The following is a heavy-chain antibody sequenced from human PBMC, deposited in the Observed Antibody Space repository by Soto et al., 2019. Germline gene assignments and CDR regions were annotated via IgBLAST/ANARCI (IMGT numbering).Heavy chain of an antibody. CDR3: ARKGGSHAFDI. CDR2: INHSGST. V-gene: IGHV4-34*01. J-gene: IGHJ3*02. Sequence: QVQLQQWGAGLLKPSETLSLTCAVYGGSFSGYYWSWIRQPPGKGLEWIGEINHSGSTNYNPSLKSRVTISVDTSKNQFSLKLSSVTAADTAVYYCARKGGSHAFDIWGQGTMVTVSS. D-gene: IGHD2-15*01. CDR1: GGSFSGYY.